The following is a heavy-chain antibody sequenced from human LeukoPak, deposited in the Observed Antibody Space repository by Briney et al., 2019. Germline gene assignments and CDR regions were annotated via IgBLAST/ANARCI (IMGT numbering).Heavy chain of an antibody. CDR2: ISYDGSNK. J-gene: IGHJ4*02. CDR1: GFTFSSYG. V-gene: IGHV3-30*03. CDR3: AREWTQSGSFDY. Sequence: GGSLRLSCAASGFTFSSYGMHWVRQAPGKGLEWVAVISYDGSNKYYADSVKGRFTISRDNSKNTLYLQMNSLRAEDTAVYYCAREWTQSGSFDYWGQGTLVTVSS. D-gene: IGHD1-26*01.